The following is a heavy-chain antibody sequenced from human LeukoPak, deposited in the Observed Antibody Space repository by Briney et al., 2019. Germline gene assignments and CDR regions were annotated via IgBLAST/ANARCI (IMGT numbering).Heavy chain of an antibody. CDR2: ISGSDDTT. CDR3: ANNRYSSRWRGAFDV. V-gene: IGHV3-23*01. D-gene: IGHD6-13*01. J-gene: IGHJ3*01. CDR1: GFTFSSSG. Sequence: PGGSLRLSCAASGFTFSSSGVSWVRQAPGKGLEWVSSISGSDDTTYYADPVKGRFTISRDSSKNTLYLQMNSLRAEDTAVYYCANNRYSSRWRGAFDVWGQGTMVTVSS.